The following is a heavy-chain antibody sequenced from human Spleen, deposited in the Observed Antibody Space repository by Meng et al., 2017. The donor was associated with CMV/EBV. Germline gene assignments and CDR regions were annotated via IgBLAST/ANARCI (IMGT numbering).Heavy chain of an antibody. CDR2: ISSSSSYI. Sequence: GESLKISCAASGFTVSSNYMNWVRQAPGKGLEWVSSISSSSSYIHYADSVKGRFTISRDNAKNSLYLEMNSLRVEDTAVYYCGSREGGYWGQGTLVTVSS. D-gene: IGHD3-16*01. CDR3: GSREGGY. J-gene: IGHJ4*02. V-gene: IGHV3-21*01. CDR1: GFTVSSNY.